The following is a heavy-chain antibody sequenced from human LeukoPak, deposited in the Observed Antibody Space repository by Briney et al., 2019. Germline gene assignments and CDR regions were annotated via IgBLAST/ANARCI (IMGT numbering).Heavy chain of an antibody. CDR3: ARDAIAVAGTDGMDV. CDR2: IWYDGSNK. D-gene: IGHD6-19*01. Sequence: GGSLRLFCAASGFTFSNYGMHWVRQAAGKGLEWVAVIWYDGSNKYYADSVKGRFTISRDNSKNTLYLQMNSLRAEDTAVYYCARDAIAVAGTDGMDVWGQGTTVTVSS. V-gene: IGHV3-33*01. CDR1: GFTFSNYG. J-gene: IGHJ6*02.